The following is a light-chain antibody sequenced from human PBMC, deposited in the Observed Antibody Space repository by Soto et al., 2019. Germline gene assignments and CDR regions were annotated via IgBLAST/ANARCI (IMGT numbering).Light chain of an antibody. V-gene: IGKV1-5*01. CDR3: QQYNSYSWT. CDR2: DAS. J-gene: IGKJ1*01. CDR1: QSISSW. Sequence: DLQMTQSPSTLSASGGDRVTITCRASQSISSWLSWYQQKPGKAPKLLIYDASSLESGVPSRFSGSGSGTEFTLTISSLQPDDFATYYCQQYNSYSWTFGQGTKVEIK.